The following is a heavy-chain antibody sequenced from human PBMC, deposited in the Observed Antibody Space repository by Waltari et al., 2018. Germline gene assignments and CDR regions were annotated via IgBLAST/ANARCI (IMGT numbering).Heavy chain of an antibody. CDR3: ARGLTTVINYYYYGMDV. Sequence: QVQLVQSGAEVKKPGASVKVSCKASGYTFTSYDINWVRQATGQWLEWMGWMNPNSGNTGYAQKFQGRVTMTRNTSRSTAYMELSSLRSEDTAVYYCARGLTTVINYYYYGMDVWGQGTTVTVSS. J-gene: IGHJ6*02. CDR1: GYTFTSYD. D-gene: IGHD4-4*01. V-gene: IGHV1-8*01. CDR2: MNPNSGNT.